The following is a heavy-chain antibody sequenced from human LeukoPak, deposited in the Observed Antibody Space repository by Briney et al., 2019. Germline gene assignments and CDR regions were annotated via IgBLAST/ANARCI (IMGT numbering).Heavy chain of an antibody. V-gene: IGHV3-53*01. CDR1: GFTVSSSY. Sequence: PGRSLRLSCATSGFTVSSSYMSWVRQAPGKGLEWVSVIYSGGTTYYADSVKGRFTISRDNSKNTMYLQMNSLRAEDTAVYYCARDRKDRDHFDYWGQGTLVTVSS. CDR3: ARDRKDRDHFDY. CDR2: IYSGGTT. J-gene: IGHJ4*02.